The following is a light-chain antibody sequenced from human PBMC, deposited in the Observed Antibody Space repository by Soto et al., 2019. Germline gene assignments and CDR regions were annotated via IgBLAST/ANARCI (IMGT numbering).Light chain of an antibody. CDR1: QSVSSN. J-gene: IGKJ1*01. CDR2: GAS. Sequence: EIVMTQSPATLSVYPGERATVSCRASQSVSSNLAWYQQKPGQAPRLLIYGASTRATGIPARFSGSGSGTEFTLTISSLQSEDFAVYYCQQYNNWPWTFGQGTKVDIK. CDR3: QQYNNWPWT. V-gene: IGKV3-15*01.